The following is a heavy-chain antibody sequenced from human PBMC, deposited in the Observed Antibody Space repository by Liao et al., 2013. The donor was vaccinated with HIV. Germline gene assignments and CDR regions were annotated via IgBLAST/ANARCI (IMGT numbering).Heavy chain of an antibody. CDR2: IYYTGGT. J-gene: IGHJ4*02. Sequence: QVQLQESGPGLVKPSETLSLTCSVSGGSISNYYWSWIRQPPGKGLEWIGNIYYTGGTNYNPSLKSRVSISIDRYKNQFSLWLNSVTAADTAVYFCARDPDLAHWGRGTLVSVSS. CDR1: GGSISNYY. V-gene: IGHV4-59*01. CDR3: ARDPDLAH. D-gene: IGHD3-3*01.